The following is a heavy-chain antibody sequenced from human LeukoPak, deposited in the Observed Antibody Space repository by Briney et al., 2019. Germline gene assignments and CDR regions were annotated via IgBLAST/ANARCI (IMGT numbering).Heavy chain of an antibody. V-gene: IGHV1-8*01. CDR3: ARARPGYSSSSPSFDY. CDR2: MNPNSGNT. J-gene: IGHJ4*02. D-gene: IGHD6-6*01. CDR1: GYTFTSYD. Sequence: ASVKVSCKASGYTFTSYDINWVRQATGQGLEWMGWMNPNSGNTGYAQKFQGRVTMTRNTSISTAYMELSSLRSEDTAVYYCARARPGYSSSSPSFDYWGQGTLVTVSS.